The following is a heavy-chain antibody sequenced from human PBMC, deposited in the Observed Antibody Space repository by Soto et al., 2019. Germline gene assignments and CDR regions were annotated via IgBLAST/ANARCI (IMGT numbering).Heavy chain of an antibody. CDR1: GGSFSGYY. CDR2: INHSGST. D-gene: IGHD3-3*01. V-gene: IGHV4-34*01. Sequence: SETLSLTCAVYGGSFSGYYWSWIRQPPGKGLEWIGEINHSGSTNYNPSLKSRVTISVDTSKSQFSLKLSSVTAADTAVYYCARGCTPTLYYDFWSGYYSYYFDYWSQGTLVTVSS. CDR3: ARGCTPTLYYDFWSGYYSYYFDY. J-gene: IGHJ4*02.